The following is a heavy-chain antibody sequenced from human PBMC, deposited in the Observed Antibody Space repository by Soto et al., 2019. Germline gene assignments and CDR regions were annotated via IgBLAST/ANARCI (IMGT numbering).Heavy chain of an antibody. CDR3: AKDRDIVVVVAATTRPFDY. J-gene: IGHJ4*02. CDR2: ISGSGGST. V-gene: IGHV3-23*01. Sequence: GGSLRLSCAASGFTFSSYAMSWVRQAPGKGLEWVSAISGSGGSTYYADSVKGRFTISRDNSKNTLYLQMNSLRAEDTAVYYCAKDRDIVVVVAATTRPFDYWGQGTLVTVSS. D-gene: IGHD2-15*01. CDR1: GFTFSSYA.